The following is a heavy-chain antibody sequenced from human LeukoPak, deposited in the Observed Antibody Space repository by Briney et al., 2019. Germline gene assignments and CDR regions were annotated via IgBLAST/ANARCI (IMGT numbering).Heavy chain of an antibody. CDR2: ITLSGGST. V-gene: IGHV3-23*01. CDR3: AKRGNPGLGQHHLDV. Sequence: PGGSLRLSCAASGFTFSSYDMSWVRQAPGKGLEWVSSITLSGGSTFYADSVKGRFTISRDNSKNTLYLQMDRLGAGGTGLNYFAKRGNPGLGQHHLDVWGEGTTVRVSS. CDR1: GFTFSSYD. J-gene: IGHJ6*04. D-gene: IGHD3-16*01.